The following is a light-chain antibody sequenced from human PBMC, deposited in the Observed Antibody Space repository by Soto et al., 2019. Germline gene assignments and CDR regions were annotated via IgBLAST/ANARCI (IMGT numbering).Light chain of an antibody. CDR1: QSVSSSY. V-gene: IGKV3-20*01. Sequence: EIVLTQSPGTLSLSPGERATLSCRASQSVSSSYLAWYQQKPGQAPRLLIYGASSRATGIPDRFNGSGCGTDFTLTISSLESEDFAVDYCQQYGSSPPTFGQGTRLEIK. CDR2: GAS. CDR3: QQYGSSPPT. J-gene: IGKJ5*01.